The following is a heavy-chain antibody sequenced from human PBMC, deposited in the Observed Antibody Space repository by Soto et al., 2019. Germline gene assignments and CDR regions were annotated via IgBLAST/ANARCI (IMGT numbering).Heavy chain of an antibody. CDR2: IIPIFGTA. CDR1: GGTFSSYA. Sequence: SVKVSCKASGGTFSSYAISWVRQAPGQGLEWMGGIIPIFGTANYAQKFQGRVTITADESTSTAYMELSSLRSEDTAVYYCARAPHYDILTGPTDSYYYYGMDVWGQGTTVTVSS. J-gene: IGHJ6*02. D-gene: IGHD3-9*01. CDR3: ARAPHYDILTGPTDSYYYYGMDV. V-gene: IGHV1-69*13.